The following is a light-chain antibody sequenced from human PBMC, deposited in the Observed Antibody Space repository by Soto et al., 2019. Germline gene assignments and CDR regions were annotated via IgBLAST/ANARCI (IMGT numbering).Light chain of an antibody. J-gene: IGKJ4*01. CDR1: QTISNY. CDR3: QQRTNWPPT. CDR2: DAS. Sequence: EIVLTQSPATLSLSPGERATLFCRASQTISNYLAWYQQKPGQAPRLLIYDASNRAAGIPARFSGSGSGTDFILTISSLEPEDLAVYYCQQRTNWPPTFGGGTKVEIK. V-gene: IGKV3-11*01.